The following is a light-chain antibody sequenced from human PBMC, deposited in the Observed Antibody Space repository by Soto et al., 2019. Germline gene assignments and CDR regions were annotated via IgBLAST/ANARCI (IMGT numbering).Light chain of an antibody. CDR1: SSNIGNNY. Sequence: QSVLTQPPSVSAAPGQTVTIYCSGSSSNIGNNYVSWYQQLPGTAPKLLIYENNKRPSGIPDRFSGSKSGTSATLGITGLQTGDEADYYCGTWYSSLIAGVFGTGTKLTVL. J-gene: IGLJ1*01. V-gene: IGLV1-51*02. CDR3: GTWYSSLIAGV. CDR2: ENN.